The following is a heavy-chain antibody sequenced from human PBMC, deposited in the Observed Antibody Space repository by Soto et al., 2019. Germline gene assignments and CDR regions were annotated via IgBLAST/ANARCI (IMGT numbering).Heavy chain of an antibody. Sequence: EVHLVESGGGLVQPGGSLRLSCAASGFTLRYYWLHWVRQVPGRGPVWVSGINNDGSDTFYADFVEGRFTISRDNAKNTVYLQMDSLRAEDTAVYYFGSLFEFWGQGTLVTVPS. CDR1: GFTLRYYW. CDR3: GSLFEF. J-gene: IGHJ4*02. V-gene: IGHV3-74*01. CDR2: INNDGSDT.